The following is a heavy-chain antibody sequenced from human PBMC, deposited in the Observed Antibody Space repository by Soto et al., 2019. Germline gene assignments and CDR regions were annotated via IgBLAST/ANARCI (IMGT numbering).Heavy chain of an antibody. J-gene: IGHJ5*02. Sequence: QVQLVQTGAEVKKPGASVKVSCKASGYTFTSYAMHWVRQAPGQRLEWLGWINAGNGNTKYSQKFQGRVTITRDTPGSTAYMELSSLRSEYTAVDYCASAPGRGDYGEAVYWFDPWGQVTLVTVSS. V-gene: IGHV1-3*01. D-gene: IGHD4-17*01. CDR3: ASAPGRGDYGEAVYWFDP. CDR2: INAGNGNT. CDR1: GYTFTSYA.